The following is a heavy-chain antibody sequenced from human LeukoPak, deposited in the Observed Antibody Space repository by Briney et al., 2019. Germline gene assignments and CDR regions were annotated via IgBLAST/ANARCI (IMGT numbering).Heavy chain of an antibody. CDR3: AKDSGYDSSGYYYSVHFDY. Sequence: GGSLRLSCAASGFTFSSYAMSWVRQAPGKGLEWVSAISGSGDSTYYADSVKGRFTISRDNSKNTLYLQMNSLRAEDTAVYYCAKDSGYDSSGYYYSVHFDYWGQGTLVTVSS. D-gene: IGHD3-22*01. CDR1: GFTFSSYA. J-gene: IGHJ4*02. V-gene: IGHV3-23*01. CDR2: ISGSGDST.